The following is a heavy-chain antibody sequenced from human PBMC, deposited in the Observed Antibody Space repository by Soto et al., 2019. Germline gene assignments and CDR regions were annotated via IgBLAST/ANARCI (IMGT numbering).Heavy chain of an antibody. J-gene: IGHJ5*02. CDR2: ISAYNGNT. Sequence: ASVKVSCKASGYTFTSYGISWVRQAPGQGLEWMGWISAYNGNTNYAQKLQGRVTMTTDTSTSTAYMELRSLRSDDTAVYYCARVGIVVVPDAILSGHWLDPWGQGPLVTVSS. CDR3: ARVGIVVVPDAILSGHWLDP. V-gene: IGHV1-18*01. CDR1: GYTFTSYG. D-gene: IGHD2-2*02.